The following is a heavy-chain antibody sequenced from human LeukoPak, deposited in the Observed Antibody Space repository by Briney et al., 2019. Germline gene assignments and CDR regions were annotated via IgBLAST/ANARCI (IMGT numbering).Heavy chain of an antibody. V-gene: IGHV3-9*01. CDR1: GFTFDDYA. CDR2: ISWNSGSI. CDR3: AKGLSGDYYDSSGYYY. J-gene: IGHJ4*02. D-gene: IGHD3-22*01. Sequence: GGSLRLSCAASGFTFDDYAMHWFRQAPGKGLEWVSGISWNSGSIGYADSVKGRFTISRDNAKNSLYLQMNSLRAEDTALYYCAKGLSGDYYDSSGYYYWGQGTLVTVSS.